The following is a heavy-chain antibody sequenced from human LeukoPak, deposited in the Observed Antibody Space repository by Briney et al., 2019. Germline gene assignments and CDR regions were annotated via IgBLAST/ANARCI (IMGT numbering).Heavy chain of an antibody. CDR3: AKDPTAMVTYAFDI. CDR2: ISGSGGST. D-gene: IGHD5-18*01. V-gene: IGHV3-23*01. CDR1: GFTFSSYA. J-gene: IGHJ3*02. Sequence: HPGGSLRLSCAASGFTFSSYAMSWVRQAPGKGLEWVSAISGSGGSTYYADSVKGRFTISRDNSKNTLYLQKNSLRAEDTAVYYCAKDPTAMVTYAFDIWGQGTMVTVSS.